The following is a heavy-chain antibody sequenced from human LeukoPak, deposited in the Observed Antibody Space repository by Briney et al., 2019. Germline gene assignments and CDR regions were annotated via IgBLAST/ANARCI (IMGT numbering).Heavy chain of an antibody. V-gene: IGHV4-39*07. J-gene: IGHJ4*02. CDR3: ARAKRQWLVGATIRGDNPPYYFDY. D-gene: IGHD6-19*01. Sequence: SETLSLTCTVSGGSISSSSYYWGWIRQPPGRGLEWIGRIYYSGITYYNSSLKSRVTISVDTSKKQYSLKVNSVTAADTAMYYCARAKRQWLVGATIRGDNPPYYFDYWGQGTLVTVSS. CDR2: IYYSGIT. CDR1: GGSISSSSYY.